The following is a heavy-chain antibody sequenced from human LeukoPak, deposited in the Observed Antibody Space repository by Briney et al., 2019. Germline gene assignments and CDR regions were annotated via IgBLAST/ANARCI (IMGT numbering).Heavy chain of an antibody. V-gene: IGHV4-59*08. CDR3: ARHVAVTPWYFDL. CDR2: IHYSGST. Sequence: SETLSLTCTVSGDSINSYYWTWIRQPPGKGLEWIGYIHYSGSTNYNPSLKSRVTISVDTSKNQFSLKLSSVTAADTAVYYCARHVAVTPWYFDLWGRGTLVTVSS. CDR1: GDSINSYY. J-gene: IGHJ2*01. D-gene: IGHD4-17*01.